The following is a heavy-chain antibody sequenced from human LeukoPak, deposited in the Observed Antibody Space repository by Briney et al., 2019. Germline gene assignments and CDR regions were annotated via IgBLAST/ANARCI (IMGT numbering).Heavy chain of an antibody. Sequence: SETLSLTCSVSGDSITTYFWTWIRQPPGKGLEWIGYIYYTGSTNYNPSLKSRVTMSVDSSKNQISLKLTSVTAADTAVYYCSRGRSTLSPWGQGSLVTVSS. CDR2: IYYTGST. V-gene: IGHV4-59*01. CDR1: GDSITTYF. J-gene: IGHJ5*02. D-gene: IGHD2-2*01. CDR3: SRGRSTLSP.